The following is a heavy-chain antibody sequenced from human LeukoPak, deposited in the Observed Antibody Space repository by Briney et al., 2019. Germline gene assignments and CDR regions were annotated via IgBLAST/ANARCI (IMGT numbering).Heavy chain of an antibody. CDR2: INHSGST. V-gene: IGHV4-34*01. CDR1: GGSFSGYY. D-gene: IGHD3-22*01. CDR3: ARGGGDSSGYYMGIDY. Sequence: SETLSLTCAVYGGSFSGYYWSWIRQPPGKGLEWIGEINHSGSTNYNPSLKSRVTISVDTSKNQFSLKLSSVTAADTAVYYCARGGGDSSGYYMGIDYWGQGTLVTVSS. J-gene: IGHJ4*02.